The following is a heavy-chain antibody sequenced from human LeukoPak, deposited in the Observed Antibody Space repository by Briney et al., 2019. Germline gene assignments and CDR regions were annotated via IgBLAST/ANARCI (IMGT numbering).Heavy chain of an antibody. CDR3: AKAWDEWELSLDY. D-gene: IGHD1-26*01. J-gene: IGHJ4*02. Sequence: SGGSLRLSCAGSGFTFSSYAMSWVRQAPGKGLEWVSAISGSGGSTYYADSVKGRFTISRDNSKNTLYLQMNSLRAEDTAVYYCAKAWDEWELSLDYWGQGTLVTVSS. CDR1: GFTFSSYA. V-gene: IGHV3-23*01. CDR2: ISGSGGST.